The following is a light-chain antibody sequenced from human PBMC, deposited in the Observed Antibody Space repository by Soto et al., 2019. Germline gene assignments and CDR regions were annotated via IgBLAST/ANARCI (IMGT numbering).Light chain of an antibody. CDR1: QSISNW. Sequence: DIQMTQSPSTLSASVGDRVTITCRASQSISNWLAWYQQKPGKAPKLLVYKASSLESGVPSRFSGSGSGTEFTLTISCLQPDDFATYYCQQYIISPYTFGQGTKLEIK. V-gene: IGKV1-5*03. CDR3: QQYIISPYT. J-gene: IGKJ2*01. CDR2: KAS.